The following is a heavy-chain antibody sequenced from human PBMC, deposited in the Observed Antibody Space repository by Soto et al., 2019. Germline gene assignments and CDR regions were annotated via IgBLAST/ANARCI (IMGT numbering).Heavy chain of an antibody. V-gene: IGHV1-2*04. Sequence: ASVKVSCKASGYTFTGYYLHWVRQAPGQGLEWMGLINPNSGGTNYAQKFQGWVTMTRDTSISTAYMELSRLRSDDTAVYYCARDLGMTTVTTFDYWGQGTLVTVSS. CDR1: GYTFTGYY. CDR2: INPNSGGT. D-gene: IGHD4-17*01. CDR3: ARDLGMTTVTTFDY. J-gene: IGHJ4*02.